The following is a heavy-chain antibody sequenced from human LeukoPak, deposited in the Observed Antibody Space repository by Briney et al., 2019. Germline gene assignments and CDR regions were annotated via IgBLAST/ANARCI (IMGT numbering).Heavy chain of an antibody. CDR3: ARGVAAAGTGFDY. V-gene: IGHV4-61*05. D-gene: IGHD6-13*01. CDR2: IYYSGST. CDR1: GGSISSSSYY. Sequence: SETLSLTCTVSGGSISSSSYYWGWIRQPPGKGLEWIGYIYYSGSTNYNPSLKSRVTISVDTSKNQFSLKLSSVTAADTAVYYCARGVAAAGTGFDYWGQGTLVTVSS. J-gene: IGHJ4*02.